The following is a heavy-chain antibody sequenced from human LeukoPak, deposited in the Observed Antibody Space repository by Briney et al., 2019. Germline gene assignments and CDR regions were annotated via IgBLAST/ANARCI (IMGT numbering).Heavy chain of an antibody. CDR1: GYTFTGYY. J-gene: IGHJ4*02. V-gene: IGHV1-2*02. Sequence: ASVKVSCKASGYTFTGYYMHWVRQAPGQGLEWMGWINPNSGGTNYAQKFQGRVTMTRDTSISTAYMELSRLRSDDTAVYYCAREELEWEYCSGGSCFFGYWGQGTLVTVSS. D-gene: IGHD2-15*01. CDR3: AREELEWEYCSGGSCFFGY. CDR2: INPNSGGT.